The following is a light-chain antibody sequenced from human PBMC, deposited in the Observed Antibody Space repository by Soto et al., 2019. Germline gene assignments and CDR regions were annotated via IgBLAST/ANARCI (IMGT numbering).Light chain of an antibody. Sequence: QSALTQPASVSGSPGQSITISCIGTSSDVGGYNYVSWYQQHPGKAPKLVIYDVSNRPSGVSNRFSGSKSGNTASLTISGLRAEDDADYYCSSFASSNTEIFGGGTKLTVL. J-gene: IGLJ2*01. V-gene: IGLV2-14*01. CDR2: DVS. CDR1: SSDVGGYNY. CDR3: SSFASSNTEI.